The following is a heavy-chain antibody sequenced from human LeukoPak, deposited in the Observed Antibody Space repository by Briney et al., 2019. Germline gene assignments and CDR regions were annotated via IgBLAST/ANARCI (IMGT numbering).Heavy chain of an antibody. Sequence: SETLSLTCTVSGGSIGSYYWSWIRQPPGKGLEWIGYIYYSGSTNYNPSLKSRVTISVDTSKNQFSLKTAADTAVYYCARGGGSSGWYVGSHFDYWGQGTLVTVSS. D-gene: IGHD6-19*01. CDR1: GGSIGSYY. CDR3: ARGGGSSGWYVGSHFDY. V-gene: IGHV4-59*01. J-gene: IGHJ4*02. CDR2: IYYSGST.